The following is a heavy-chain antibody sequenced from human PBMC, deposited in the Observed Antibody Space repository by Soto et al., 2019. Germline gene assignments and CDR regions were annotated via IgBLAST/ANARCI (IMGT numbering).Heavy chain of an antibody. Sequence: PGGSLRLSCTVSEFTFSNYAMTWVRQAPGKGPEWVSSISAFGDDTYYADSAKGRFTISRDNSRSTLYLQMNSLRAEDSAIYYCAAANCINSRCPWVTPHISWFHPWGQGTLVTVSS. D-gene: IGHD2-8*01. V-gene: IGHV3-23*01. CDR1: EFTFSNYA. CDR2: ISAFGDDT. J-gene: IGHJ5*02. CDR3: AAANCINSRCPWVTPHISWFHP.